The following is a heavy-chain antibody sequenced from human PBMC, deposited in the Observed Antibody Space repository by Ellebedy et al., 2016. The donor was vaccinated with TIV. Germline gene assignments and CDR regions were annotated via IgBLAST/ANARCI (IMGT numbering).Heavy chain of an antibody. J-gene: IGHJ3*01. CDR1: GFTFSNFW. V-gene: IGHV3-7*04. Sequence: GGSLRLSXAASGFTFSNFWMTWVRQAPGKGLEWVANIKQDGTEKYYVDSVKGRFTISRDDAKNSLFLQMSSLRVEDTAVYYCARGAYGLLWGQGTLVTVSS. CDR2: IKQDGTEK. CDR3: ARGAYGLL. D-gene: IGHD4-17*01.